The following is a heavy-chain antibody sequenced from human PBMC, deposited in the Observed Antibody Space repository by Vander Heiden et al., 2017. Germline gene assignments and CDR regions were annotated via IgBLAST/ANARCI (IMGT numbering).Heavy chain of an antibody. Sequence: EVQLLESGGGLVQPGGSLRLSCAASGFTFGSYAMSWVGQAPGKGLEGVSAIGGSGGSTYYADSVKGRFTISRDNSKNTLYLQMNSLRAEDTAVYYCAKDRRGYYYYGMDVWGQGTTVTVSS. D-gene: IGHD2-15*01. CDR1: GFTFGSYA. CDR3: AKDRRGYYYYGMDV. V-gene: IGHV3-23*01. CDR2: IGGSGGST. J-gene: IGHJ6*02.